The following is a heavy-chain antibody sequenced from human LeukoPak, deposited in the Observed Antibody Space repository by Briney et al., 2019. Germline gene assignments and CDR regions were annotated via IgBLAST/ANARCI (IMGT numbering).Heavy chain of an antibody. CDR3: AKDREVPAAGTWGSIDY. CDR2: ISYDGSNK. D-gene: IGHD6-13*01. Sequence: GGSLRLSCAASGFTFSSYGMHWVRQAPGKGLEWVAVISYDGSNKYYADSVKGRFTISRDNSKNTLYLQMNSLRAEDTAVYYCAKDREVPAAGTWGSIDYWGQGTLVTVSS. CDR1: GFTFSSYG. V-gene: IGHV3-30*18. J-gene: IGHJ4*02.